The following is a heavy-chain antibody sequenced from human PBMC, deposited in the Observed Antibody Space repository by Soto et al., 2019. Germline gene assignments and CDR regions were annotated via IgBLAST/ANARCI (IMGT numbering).Heavy chain of an antibody. Sequence: ETLSLTCTVSSGSVSTYYWSWIRQPAGKGLEWIGRIFINGNTNYNPSLRSRVTMSVDTSKGQFSLNLTSVTAADTAVYFCARSGGSYNFDSWGQGILVTVSS. CDR3: ARSGGSYNFDS. J-gene: IGHJ4*02. D-gene: IGHD1-26*01. V-gene: IGHV4-4*07. CDR1: SGSVSTYY. CDR2: IFINGNT.